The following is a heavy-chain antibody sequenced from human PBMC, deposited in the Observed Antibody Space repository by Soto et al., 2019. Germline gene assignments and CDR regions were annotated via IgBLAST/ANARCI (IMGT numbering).Heavy chain of an antibody. V-gene: IGHV3-48*04. CDR1: GFTYSAYT. CDR2: IRSTTATI. CDR3: VRDHLRAFAY. Sequence: GGSLRLSCIASGFTYSAYTMNWVRQAPGKGPEWISFIRSTTATIQYADPVRGRFTISKDDAQNSLYLRMNDLRADDTAVYYCVRDHLRAFAYWGQGALVTVSS. J-gene: IGHJ4*02.